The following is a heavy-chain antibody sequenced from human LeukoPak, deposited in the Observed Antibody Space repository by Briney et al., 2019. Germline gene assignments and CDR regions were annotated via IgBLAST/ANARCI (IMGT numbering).Heavy chain of an antibody. CDR1: GYTFTSYA. CDR3: ARDLFYRVVSGLGSTAGDYYGMDV. Sequence: GASVKVSCMASGYTFTSYAMHWVRQAPGQRLEWMGWINAGNGNTKYPQKFEGRVTITRDTSPGTAHMVPSSLRSEDTAVYYWARDLFYRVVSGLGSTAGDYYGMDVWGKGTTVTVSS. D-gene: IGHD3/OR15-3a*01. CDR2: INAGNGNT. V-gene: IGHV1-3*01. J-gene: IGHJ6*04.